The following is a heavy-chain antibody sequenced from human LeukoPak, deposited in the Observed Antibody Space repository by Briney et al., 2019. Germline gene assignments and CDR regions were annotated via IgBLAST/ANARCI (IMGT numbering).Heavy chain of an antibody. D-gene: IGHD6-13*01. CDR1: GYTFTDYY. CDR2: INPNSGGT. CDR3: ARVKQQRGSLLGY. V-gene: IGHV1-2*04. J-gene: IGHJ4*02. Sequence: ASVKVSCKASGYTFTDYYMHWVRQAPGQGLEWMGWINPNSGGTNYAQKFQGWVTMTRDTSISTAYMELSRLRSDDTAAYYCARVKQQRGSLLGYWGQGTLVTVSS.